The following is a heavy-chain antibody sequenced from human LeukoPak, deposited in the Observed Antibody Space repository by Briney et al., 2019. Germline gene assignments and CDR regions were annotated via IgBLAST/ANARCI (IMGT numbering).Heavy chain of an antibody. CDR3: AGEHLEMGTTTPFDY. V-gene: IGHV1-69*05. J-gene: IGHJ4*02. D-gene: IGHD5-24*01. CDR2: IIPIFGTA. Sequence: SVKVSCKASGGTFSSYAISWVRQAPGQGLEWMGGIIPIFGTANYAQKFQGRVTITTDESTSTAYMELSSLRSEDTAAYYCAGEHLEMGTTTPFDYWGQGTLVTVSS. CDR1: GGTFSSYA.